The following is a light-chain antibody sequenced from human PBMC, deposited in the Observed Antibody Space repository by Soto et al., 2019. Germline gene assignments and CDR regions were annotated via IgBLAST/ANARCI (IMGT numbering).Light chain of an antibody. Sequence: DIVMTQTPLSSPVTLGQPASISCRSSQSLVHSDGNTYLSWLQQRTGQPRRFLVYKISNRCSGVPDRFCGSGAGTDFALEIIRVEAGDVGCYFCLQGTHFACTFGRGTKVQIK. CDR1: QSLVHSDGNTY. CDR2: KIS. CDR3: LQGTHFACT. J-gene: IGKJ1*01. V-gene: IGKV2-24*01.